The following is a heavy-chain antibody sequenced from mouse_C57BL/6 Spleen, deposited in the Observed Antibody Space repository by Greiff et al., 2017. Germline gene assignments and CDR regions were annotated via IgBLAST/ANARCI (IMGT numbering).Heavy chain of an antibody. CDR3: ARGGANWGAMDY. D-gene: IGHD4-1*01. V-gene: IGHV1-55*01. CDR2: IYPGSGST. J-gene: IGHJ4*01. CDR1: GYTFTSYW. Sequence: QVQLQQPGAELVKPGASVKMSCKASGYTFTSYWITWVKQRPGQGLEWIGDIYPGSGSTNYNEKFKSKATLTVDTSSSTAYMQLSSLTSEDSAVYYCARGGANWGAMDYWGQGTSVTVSS.